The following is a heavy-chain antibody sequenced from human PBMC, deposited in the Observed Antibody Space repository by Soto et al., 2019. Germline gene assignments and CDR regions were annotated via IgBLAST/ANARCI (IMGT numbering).Heavy chain of an antibody. V-gene: IGHV3-30-3*01. CDR3: ARDYSSSSEFAFDI. D-gene: IGHD6-6*01. CDR2: ISYDGSNK. J-gene: IGHJ3*02. CDR1: GFTFSSYA. Sequence: QVQLVESGGGVVQPGRSLRLSCAASGFTFSSYAMHWVRQAPGKGLEWVAVISYDGSNKYYADSVKGRFTISRDNSKNTLYLQMNSLRAEDTAVYYCARDYSSSSEFAFDIWGQGTMVTVSS.